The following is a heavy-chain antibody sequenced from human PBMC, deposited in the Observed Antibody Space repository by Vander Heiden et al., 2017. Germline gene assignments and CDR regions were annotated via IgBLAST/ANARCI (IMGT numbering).Heavy chain of an antibody. CDR1: GFTFSSYW. V-gene: IGHV3-74*01. J-gene: IGHJ5*02. Sequence: EVQLVESGGGLVQPGGSLRLSCAASGFTFSSYWMHWVRQAPGKGLVWVSRINSDGSSTSYADSGKGRFTISRDNAKNTLYLQMNSLRDEDTAVYYCARDRYRTVKNWFDPWGQGTLVTVSS. CDR3: ARDRYRTVKNWFDP. D-gene: IGHD1-1*01. CDR2: INSDGSST.